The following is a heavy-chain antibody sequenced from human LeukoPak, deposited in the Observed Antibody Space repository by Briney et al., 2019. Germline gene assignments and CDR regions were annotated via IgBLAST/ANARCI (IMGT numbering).Heavy chain of an antibody. J-gene: IGHJ2*01. Sequence: SETLSLTCAVYGGSFSGYYWSWIRKPPGKGLEWIGEINHSGSTNYNPSLKSRVTISVDTSKNQFSLKLSSVTAADTAVYYCARWTTPRKRYFDLWGRGTLVTVSS. D-gene: IGHD4-11*01. CDR2: INHSGST. CDR3: ARWTTPRKRYFDL. V-gene: IGHV4-34*01. CDR1: GGSFSGYY.